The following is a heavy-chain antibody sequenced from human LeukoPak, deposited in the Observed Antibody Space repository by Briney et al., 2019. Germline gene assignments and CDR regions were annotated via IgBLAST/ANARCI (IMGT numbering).Heavy chain of an antibody. CDR3: ARGGEDNYGYPYVYYYYYMDV. CDR2: IYYSGST. J-gene: IGHJ6*03. Sequence: TSETLSLTCTVSGGSISSGGYYWSWIRPHPGKGLEWIGYIYYSGSTYYNPSLKSRVTISVDTSKNQFSLKLSSVTAADTDVYYCARGGEDNYGYPYVYYYYYMDVWGKGTTVTVSS. CDR1: GGSISSGGYY. D-gene: IGHD4-17*01. V-gene: IGHV4-31*03.